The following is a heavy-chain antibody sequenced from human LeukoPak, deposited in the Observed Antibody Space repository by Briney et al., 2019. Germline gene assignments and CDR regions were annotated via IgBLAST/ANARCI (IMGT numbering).Heavy chain of an antibody. D-gene: IGHD6-13*01. CDR2: ISAYNGNT. CDR1: GYTFTSYG. J-gene: IGHJ3*02. CDR3: ARGVMVAAAGGDAFDI. Sequence: ASVKVSCKASGYTFTSYGIGWVRQAPGQGLEWMGWISAYNGNTNYAQKLQGRVTMTTDTSTSTAYMELRSLRSDDTAVYYCARGVMVAAAGGDAFDIWGQGTMVTVSS. V-gene: IGHV1-18*01.